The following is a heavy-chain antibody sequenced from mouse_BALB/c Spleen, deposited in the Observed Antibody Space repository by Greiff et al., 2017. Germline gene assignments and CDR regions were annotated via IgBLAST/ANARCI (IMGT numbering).Heavy chain of an antibody. CDR3: ARNNYEVRRGAMDY. D-gene: IGHD2-14*01. V-gene: IGHV2-2*02. Sequence: VQRVESGPGLVQPSQSLSITCTVSGFSLTSYGVHWVRQSPGKGLEWLGVIWSGGSTDYNAAFISRLSISKDNSKSQVFFKMNSLQANDTAIYYCARNNYEVRRGAMDYWGQGTSVTVSS. J-gene: IGHJ4*01. CDR2: IWSGGST. CDR1: GFSLTSYG.